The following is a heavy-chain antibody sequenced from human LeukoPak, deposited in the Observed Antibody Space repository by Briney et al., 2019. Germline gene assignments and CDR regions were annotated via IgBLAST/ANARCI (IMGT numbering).Heavy chain of an antibody. J-gene: IGHJ4*02. CDR2: ISWNSGSI. D-gene: IGHD3-10*01. CDR3: AREDPGDFDY. V-gene: IGHV3-9*01. CDR1: GFTFDDYA. Sequence: GRSLRLSCAASGFTFDDYAMHWVRQAPGKGLEWVSGISWNSGSIGYADSVKGRFTISRDNAKNSLYLQMNSLRAEDTAVYYCAREDPGDFDYWGQGTLVTVSS.